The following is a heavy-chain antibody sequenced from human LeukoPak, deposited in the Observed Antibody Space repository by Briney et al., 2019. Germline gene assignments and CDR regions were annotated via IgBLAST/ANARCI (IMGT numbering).Heavy chain of an antibody. CDR1: GGTFSSYT. Sequence: SVKVSCKASGGTFSSYTISWVRQAPGQGLEWMGRIIRILGIANYAQKFQGRVTITADKSTSTAYMELSSLRSEDTAVYYCARERARYFDWLSGPYFDYWGQGTLVTVSS. CDR3: ARERARYFDWLSGPYFDY. CDR2: IIRILGIA. D-gene: IGHD3-9*01. J-gene: IGHJ4*02. V-gene: IGHV1-69*04.